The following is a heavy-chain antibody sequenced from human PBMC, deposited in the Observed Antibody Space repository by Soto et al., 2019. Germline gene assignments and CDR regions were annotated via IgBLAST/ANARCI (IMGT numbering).Heavy chain of an antibody. Sequence: QVQLQESGPGRVKPSETLSLTCTVSGGSISSYYWSWIRQPPGKGREWIGYIYYSGSTNYKPSLKSRVTISVDTSKNQFLLKLSSVTAADTAVYYCARDTNGDYVWFDPWGQGTLVTVSS. D-gene: IGHD4-17*01. CDR1: GGSISSYY. CDR2: IYYSGST. J-gene: IGHJ5*02. V-gene: IGHV4-59*01. CDR3: ARDTNGDYVWFDP.